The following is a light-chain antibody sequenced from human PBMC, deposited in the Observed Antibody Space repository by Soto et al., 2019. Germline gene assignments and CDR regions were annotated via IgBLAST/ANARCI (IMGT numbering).Light chain of an antibody. CDR2: DVS. Sequence: QSALTQPRSVSGSPGQSVTISCTGTNSDVGGYKYVSWYQQYPGKAPKLMIYDVSKRPSGVPDRFSSSKSVNTASLTISGLQAEDEADYFCCSNAGSYSYVFGTGTKLTVL. V-gene: IGLV2-11*01. CDR1: NSDVGGYKY. J-gene: IGLJ1*01. CDR3: CSNAGSYSYV.